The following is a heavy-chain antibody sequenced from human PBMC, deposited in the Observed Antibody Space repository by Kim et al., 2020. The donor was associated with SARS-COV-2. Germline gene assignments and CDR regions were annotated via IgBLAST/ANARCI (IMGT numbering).Heavy chain of an antibody. J-gene: IGHJ4*02. Sequence: GGSLRLSCAASGFTFDDYAMHWVRQAPGKGLEWVSGISWNSGSIGYADSVKGRFTISRDNAKNSLYLQMNSLRAEDTALYYCAKDYYYDSSGPQHFDYWGQGTLVNVSS. CDR3: AKDYYYDSSGPQHFDY. V-gene: IGHV3-9*01. D-gene: IGHD3-22*01. CDR2: ISWNSGSI. CDR1: GFTFDDYA.